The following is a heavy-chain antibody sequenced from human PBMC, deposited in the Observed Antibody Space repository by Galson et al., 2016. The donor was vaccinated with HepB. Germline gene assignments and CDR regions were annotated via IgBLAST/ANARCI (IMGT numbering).Heavy chain of an antibody. CDR3: ARGIDDPRD. CDR1: GGSINGGGSS. J-gene: IGHJ4*02. Sequence: TLSLTCAVSGGSINGGGSSWIWIRQAPGKGLEWVGYIDDSGTTYYNPSLMSRVSISVGRSKNQISLKLASVTAADTAVYYCARGIDDPRDWGQGTLVTVSS. V-gene: IGHV4-30-2*01. D-gene: IGHD3-3*02. CDR2: IDDSGTT.